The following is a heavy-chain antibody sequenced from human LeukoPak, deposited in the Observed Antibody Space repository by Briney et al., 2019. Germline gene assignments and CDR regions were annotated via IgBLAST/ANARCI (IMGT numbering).Heavy chain of an antibody. J-gene: IGHJ4*02. Sequence: ASVKVSCKASGYTFTSYYMHWVRQAPGQGLEWMGWINPNSGGTNYAQKFQGRVTMTRDTSISTAYMELSRLRSDDTAVYYCARDVDIVATIFDYWGQGTLVTVSS. CDR3: ARDVDIVATIFDY. V-gene: IGHV1-2*02. CDR1: GYTFTSYY. D-gene: IGHD5-12*01. CDR2: INPNSGGT.